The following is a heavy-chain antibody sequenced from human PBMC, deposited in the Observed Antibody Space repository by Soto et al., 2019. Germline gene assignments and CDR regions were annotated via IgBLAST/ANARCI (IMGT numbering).Heavy chain of an antibody. J-gene: IGHJ4*02. V-gene: IGHV1-18*04. CDR2: ISAYNGNT. D-gene: IGHD1-26*01. CDR3: ARDRVGAPDY. CDR1: GYTFTSYG. Sequence: ASVKVSCKASGYTFTSYGISWVRQAPGQGLEWMGWISAYNGNTNYAQKFQGRVTITADESTSTAYMELSSLRSEDTAVYYCARDRVGAPDYWGQGTLVTVSS.